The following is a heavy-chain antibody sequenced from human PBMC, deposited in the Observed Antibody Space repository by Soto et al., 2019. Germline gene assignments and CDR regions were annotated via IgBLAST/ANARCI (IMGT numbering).Heavy chain of an antibody. CDR3: VSKLEPYYCGLDV. D-gene: IGHD3-3*01. Sequence: SETLSLTCTVYGDSITNNHWWSWVRQPPGKGPELIGEIYHTGIANYNPSLESRVAFSVDKSKNQFSLSLTSGTAADTAVYSCVSKLEPYYCGLDVWGQGTTVTVSS. V-gene: IGHV4-4*02. CDR1: GDSITNNHW. J-gene: IGHJ6*02. CDR2: IYHTGIA.